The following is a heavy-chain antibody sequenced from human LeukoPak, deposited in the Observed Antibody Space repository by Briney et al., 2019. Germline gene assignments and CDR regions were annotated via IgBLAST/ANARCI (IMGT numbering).Heavy chain of an antibody. J-gene: IGHJ4*02. CDR1: GYIFTSYW. D-gene: IGHD2-15*01. V-gene: IGHV5-10-1*01. CDR3: ARLPRHCSGGSCHSINY. Sequence: GESLKISCKGSGYIFTSYWISWVRQMPGKGLEWMGRIDPSDSYTKYSPSFQGHVTISADKSISTAYLQWSSLKASDTAMYYCARLPRHCSGGSCHSINYWGQGTLVTVSS. CDR2: IDPSDSYT.